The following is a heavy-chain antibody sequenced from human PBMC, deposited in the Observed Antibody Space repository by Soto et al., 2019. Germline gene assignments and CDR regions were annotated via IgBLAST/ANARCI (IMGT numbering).Heavy chain of an antibody. CDR2: INAGNGNT. D-gene: IGHD3-16*01. V-gene: IGHV1-3*01. CDR3: ARGGLALMDV. J-gene: IGHJ6*02. CDR1: GYSFTSYA. Sequence: QVQLVQSGAEVKKPGASVKVSCKASGYSFTSYAMHWVRQAPGQRLEWMGWINAGNGNTKYSQKFQGRVTITRDTSASTAYIELSSLRSEDTVVYYCARGGLALMDVWGQGTTVTVSS.